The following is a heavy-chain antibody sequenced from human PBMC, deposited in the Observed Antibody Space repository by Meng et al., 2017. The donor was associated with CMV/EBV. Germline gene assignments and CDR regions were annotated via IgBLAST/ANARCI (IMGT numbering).Heavy chain of an antibody. D-gene: IGHD2-8*01. CDR2: ISSSGSTI. Sequence: GGPLRPSCAASGFTFSSYEMNWVRQAPGKGLEWVSYISSSGSTIYYADSVKGRFTISRDNAKNSLYLQMNSPRAEDTAVYYCASLYGLYTAAHKRVHDYWGQGTLVTVSS. CDR1: GFTFSSYE. J-gene: IGHJ4*02. V-gene: IGHV3-48*03. CDR3: ASLYGLYTAAHKRVHDY.